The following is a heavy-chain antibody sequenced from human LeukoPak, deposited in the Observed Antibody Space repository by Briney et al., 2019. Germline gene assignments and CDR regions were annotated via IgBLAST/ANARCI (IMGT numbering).Heavy chain of an antibody. CDR2: INGSGDKT. D-gene: IGHD1-14*01. Sequence: GGSLRLSCAASGFTLSNYAMNWVRQAPGKGLEWVSSINGSGDKTYYADSVKGRFTISRDNSKNTLYLQMNSLRAEDTAVYYCAKPARTDYADYWGQGTLVTVSS. CDR3: AKPARTDYADY. V-gene: IGHV3-23*01. CDR1: GFTLSNYA. J-gene: IGHJ4*02.